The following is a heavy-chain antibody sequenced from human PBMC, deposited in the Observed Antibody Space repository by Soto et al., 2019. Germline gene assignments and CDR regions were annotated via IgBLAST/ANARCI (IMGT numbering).Heavy chain of an antibody. V-gene: IGHV4-34*01. J-gene: IGHJ5*02. D-gene: IGHD1-26*01. CDR2: FNPGGST. Sequence: SETLSLTCGVHGGPFRGFFWSWIRQSPGQGLEWIGEFNPGGSTNYNPSLKSRLTISADRSTSQVSLRLTSVTAADAAVYFCARSAASFGGASYLGAWGQGTLVTVSS. CDR1: GGPFRGFF. CDR3: ARSAASFGGASYLGA.